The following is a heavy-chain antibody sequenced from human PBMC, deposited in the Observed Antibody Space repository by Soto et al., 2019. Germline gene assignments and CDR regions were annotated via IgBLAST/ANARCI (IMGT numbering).Heavy chain of an antibody. CDR1: GVTFSRSA. J-gene: IGHJ4*02. CDR3: ATRYCASGSCASPYFDY. V-gene: IGHV3-23*01. D-gene: IGHD2-15*01. CDR2: ISSAGGST. Sequence: GGSLRLSCVDSGVTFSRSAMAWVRQAPGKGLEWVSGISSAGGSTYYADSVKGRFTISRDNSKNTVYLQMDSLRADDTAVYYCATRYCASGSCASPYFDYWGQGALVTVSS.